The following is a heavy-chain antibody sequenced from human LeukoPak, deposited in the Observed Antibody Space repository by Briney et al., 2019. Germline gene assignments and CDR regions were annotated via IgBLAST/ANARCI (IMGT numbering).Heavy chain of an antibody. J-gene: IGHJ4*02. Sequence: GGSLRLSCAASGFTFSSYSMNWVRQAPGKGLEWVSSISSTSIYIFYADSVKGRFTISRDNAKNSLYLQMNSLRAEDTTVYYCARDQDTAFDYWGQGTLVTVSS. CDR2: ISSTSIYI. CDR1: GFTFSSYS. D-gene: IGHD5-18*01. V-gene: IGHV3-21*01. CDR3: ARDQDTAFDY.